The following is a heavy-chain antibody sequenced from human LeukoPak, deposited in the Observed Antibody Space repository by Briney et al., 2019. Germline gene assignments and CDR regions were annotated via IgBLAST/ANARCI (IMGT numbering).Heavy chain of an antibody. Sequence: SETLSLTCTVSGGSISSYYWSWIRQPAGKGLEWIGRIYTSGSTNYNPSLKSRVTMSVDTSKNQFSLKLSSVTAADTAVYYCARATSSSWYSNFDYWGQGTLVTVSS. V-gene: IGHV4-4*07. CDR1: GGSISSYY. CDR3: ARATSSSWYSNFDY. D-gene: IGHD6-13*01. CDR2: IYTSGST. J-gene: IGHJ4*02.